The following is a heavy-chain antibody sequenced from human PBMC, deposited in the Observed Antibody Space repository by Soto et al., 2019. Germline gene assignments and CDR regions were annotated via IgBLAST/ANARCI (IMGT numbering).Heavy chain of an antibody. Sequence: QRLSWAAAWFTFRNFWGHWVRQTTGKGLVWVSRINSDGSSTSYADSVKGRFTISRDNAKNTLYLQMNSLRAEDTAVYYCARDPLWPGSGYFLTYYYGMDVWGKGTTVTSPQ. CDR3: ARDPLWPGSGYFLTYYYGMDV. CDR1: WFTFRNFW. CDR2: INSDGSST. J-gene: IGHJ6*04. D-gene: IGHD3-3*01. V-gene: IGHV3-74*01.